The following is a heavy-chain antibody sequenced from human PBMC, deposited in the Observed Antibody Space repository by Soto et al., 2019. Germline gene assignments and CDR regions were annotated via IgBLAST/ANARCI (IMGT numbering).Heavy chain of an antibody. CDR3: AGDRVCSSTSCYFAY. J-gene: IGHJ4*02. D-gene: IGHD2-2*01. Sequence: QVQLVQSGAEVKKPGSSVKVSCKASGGTFSSYTISWVRQAPGQGLEWMGRIIPILGIANYAQKFQGRVTITADKSTGTAYMELGSLRSEETAVYYCAGDRVCSSTSCYFAYWGRGTLVTVSS. CDR2: IIPILGIA. CDR1: GGTFSSYT. V-gene: IGHV1-69*08.